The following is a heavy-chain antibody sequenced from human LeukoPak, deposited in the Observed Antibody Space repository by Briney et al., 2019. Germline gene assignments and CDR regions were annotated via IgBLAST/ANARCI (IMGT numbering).Heavy chain of an antibody. CDR1: GGTFSSYA. Sequence: GASVKVSCKASGGTFSSYAISWVRQAPGQGLEWMGWINPNSGGTNYAQKFQGRVTMTRDTSISTAYMELSRLRSDDTAVYYCARSIVVVPAAMRSWFDPWGQGTLVTVSS. J-gene: IGHJ5*02. V-gene: IGHV1-2*02. D-gene: IGHD2-2*01. CDR3: ARSIVVVPAAMRSWFDP. CDR2: INPNSGGT.